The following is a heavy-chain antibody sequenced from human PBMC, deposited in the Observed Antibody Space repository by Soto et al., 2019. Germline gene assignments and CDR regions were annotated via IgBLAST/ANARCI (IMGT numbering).Heavy chain of an antibody. V-gene: IGHV1-46*01. CDR2: INPSGGST. CDR1: GYALTSCS. Sequence: AFCKDSGYALTSCSMRWAQQAPGQGLERMGVINPSGGSTTDAQKFQDRVTVTRDTSTSTVYMELSSLRSEDTAVYYCARENWFASWAQGTLVTVSS. CDR3: ARENWFAS. J-gene: IGHJ5*01.